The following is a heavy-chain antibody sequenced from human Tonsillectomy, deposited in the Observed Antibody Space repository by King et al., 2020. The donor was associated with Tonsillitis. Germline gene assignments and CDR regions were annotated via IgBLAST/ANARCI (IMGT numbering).Heavy chain of an antibody. CDR2: IYHSGST. CDR1: GYSISSGYY. J-gene: IGHJ4*02. D-gene: IGHD2-2*01. CDR3: ARDTSRMHDY. Sequence: VQLQESGPGLVKPSETLSLTCTVSGYSISSGYYWGWIRQPPGKGLEWIGSIYHSGSTYYNPSLKRRVTISVDTSKNQFSLKLSSVTAADTAVYYCARDTSRMHDYWGQGTLVTVSS. V-gene: IGHV4-38-2*02.